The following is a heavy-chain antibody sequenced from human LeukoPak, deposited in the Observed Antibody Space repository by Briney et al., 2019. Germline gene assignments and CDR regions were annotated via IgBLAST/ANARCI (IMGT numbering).Heavy chain of an antibody. CDR2: IIPIFGTA. Sequence: VASVKVSCKASGGTFSSYAISWVRRAPGQGLEWMGGIIPIFGTANYAQKFQGRVTITADESTSTAYMELSSLRSEDTAVYYCARGGYSSSWYGVAFDIWGQGTMVTVSS. D-gene: IGHD6-13*01. V-gene: IGHV1-69*13. CDR3: ARGGYSSSWYGVAFDI. J-gene: IGHJ3*02. CDR1: GGTFSSYA.